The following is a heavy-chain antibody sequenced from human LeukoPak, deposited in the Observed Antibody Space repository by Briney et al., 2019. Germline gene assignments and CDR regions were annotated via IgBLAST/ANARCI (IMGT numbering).Heavy chain of an antibody. CDR1: GYTFTGYY. V-gene: IGHV1-2*04. CDR2: INPNSGGT. D-gene: IGHD4-23*01. CDR3: ATLSLAGFDY. Sequence: ASVKVSCKASGYTFTGYYMHWVRQAPGQGLEWMGWINPNSGGTNYAQKFQGWVTMTRDTSISTAYMELSSLRSEDTAVYYCATLSLAGFDYWGQGTLVTVSS. J-gene: IGHJ4*02.